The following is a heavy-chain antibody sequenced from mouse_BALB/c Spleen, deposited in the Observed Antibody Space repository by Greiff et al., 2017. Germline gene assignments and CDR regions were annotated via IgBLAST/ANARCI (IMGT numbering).Heavy chain of an antibody. CDR2: ILPGSGST. CDR1: GYTFSSYW. CDR3: ARWGATDYYAMDY. D-gene: IGHD3-1*01. Sequence: QVQLQQSGAELMKPGASVKISCKATGYTFSSYWIEWVKQRPGHGLEWIGEILPGSGSTNYNEKFKGKATFTADTSSNTAYMQLSSLTSEDSAVYYCARWGATDYYAMDYWGQGTSVTVSS. J-gene: IGHJ4*01. V-gene: IGHV1-9*01.